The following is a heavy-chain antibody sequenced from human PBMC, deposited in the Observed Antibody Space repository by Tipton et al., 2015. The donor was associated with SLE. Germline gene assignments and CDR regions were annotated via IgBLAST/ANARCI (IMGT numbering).Heavy chain of an antibody. Sequence: SLRLSCAASEFTFIDYYMTWIRQAPGKGLQWVSYISPTGDYTNYADSVKGRFTISRDNAKNSLYLQMNSLRAEDTAVYYCARWPLLRFLEWLFYFDYWGQGTLVTVSS. CDR2: ISPTGDYT. CDR1: EFTFIDYY. CDR3: ARWPLLRFLEWLFYFDY. D-gene: IGHD3-3*01. J-gene: IGHJ4*02. V-gene: IGHV3-11*06.